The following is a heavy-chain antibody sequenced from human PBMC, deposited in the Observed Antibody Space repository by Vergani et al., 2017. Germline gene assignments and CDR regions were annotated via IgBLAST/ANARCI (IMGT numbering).Heavy chain of an antibody. J-gene: IGHJ4*02. CDR1: GGSITYGAFY. Sequence: QLQLQESGPGLVKPSETLSLTCTVSGGSITYGAFYWGWIRQPPGKGLEWIGNIYHSGGAYYNPSLKGRVTISVDTSKNQFSLEVTSVTAADTAIYFCARTESFILRYFRWALWGQGTLVTVSS. CDR3: ARTESFILRYFRWAL. D-gene: IGHD3-9*01. CDR2: IYHSGGA. V-gene: IGHV4-39*01.